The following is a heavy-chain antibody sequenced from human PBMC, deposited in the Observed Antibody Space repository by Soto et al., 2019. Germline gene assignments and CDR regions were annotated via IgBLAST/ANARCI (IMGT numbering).Heavy chain of an antibody. Sequence: SRTLSLTCAISGDSVSSNSAAWNWVRQSPSRGLEWLGRTYYRSKWNNDYAVSVKRRITINPDTSKNQFSLQLNSVTPEDTAVYYCARGGGDSSSWYFDYSGQGTLLTVSS. CDR1: GDSVSSNSAA. J-gene: IGHJ4*02. D-gene: IGHD6-13*01. CDR3: ARGGGDSSSWYFDY. CDR2: TYYRSKWNN. V-gene: IGHV6-1*01.